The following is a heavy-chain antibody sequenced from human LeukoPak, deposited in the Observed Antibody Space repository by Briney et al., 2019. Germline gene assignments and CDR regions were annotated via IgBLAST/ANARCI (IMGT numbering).Heavy chain of an antibody. D-gene: IGHD2-8*01. CDR3: ARVNGMLGSSDY. CDR1: GYTFTSYG. CDR2: ISAYNGNT. Sequence: ASVKVSCKASGYTFTSYGISWVRQAPGQGLEWMGWISAYNGNTNYAQKFQGRVTMTRDTSISTAYMELSRLRSDDTAVYYCARVNGMLGSSDYWGQGTLVTVSS. J-gene: IGHJ4*02. V-gene: IGHV1-18*01.